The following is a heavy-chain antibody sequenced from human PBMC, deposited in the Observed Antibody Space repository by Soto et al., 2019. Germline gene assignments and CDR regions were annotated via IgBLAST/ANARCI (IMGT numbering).Heavy chain of an antibody. V-gene: IGHV4-61*01. D-gene: IGHD5-18*01. Sequence: TLSLTCTVSCCSVSSGSYYWSWIRQPPAKGLEWIGYIYYSGSTNYNPSLKSRVTISVDTSKNQFSLKLSSVTAADTAVYYCARVISGGYSYGALFDYWGQGTLVTVSS. CDR1: CCSVSSGSYY. CDR2: IYYSGST. J-gene: IGHJ4*02. CDR3: ARVISGGYSYGALFDY.